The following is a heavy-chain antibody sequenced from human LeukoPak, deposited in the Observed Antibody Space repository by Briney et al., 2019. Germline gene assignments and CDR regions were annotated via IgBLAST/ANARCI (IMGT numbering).Heavy chain of an antibody. CDR3: AREDSSAWGNWFDP. CDR2: INTNTGNP. D-gene: IGHD6-19*01. J-gene: IGHJ5*02. Sequence: ASVKVSCKASGYTFTSYAMNWVRQAPGQGLEWMGWINTNTGNPTYAQGFTGRFVFSLDTSFSTAYLQISSLKADDTAVYYCAREDSSAWGNWFDPWGQGTLVTVSS. V-gene: IGHV7-4-1*02. CDR1: GYTFTSYA.